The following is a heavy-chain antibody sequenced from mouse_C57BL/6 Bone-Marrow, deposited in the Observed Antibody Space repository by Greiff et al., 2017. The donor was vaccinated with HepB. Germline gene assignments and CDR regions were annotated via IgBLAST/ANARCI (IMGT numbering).Heavy chain of an antibody. Sequence: VQLKQSGPGLVKPSQSLSLTCSVTGYSITSGYYWNWIRQFPGNKLEWMGYISYDGSNNYNPSLKNRISITRDTSKNQFFLKLNSVTTEDTATYYCAREGDYAPFDYWGQGTTLTVSS. CDR1: GYSITSGYY. CDR2: ISYDGSN. D-gene: IGHD1-1*02. V-gene: IGHV3-6*01. J-gene: IGHJ2*01. CDR3: AREGDYAPFDY.